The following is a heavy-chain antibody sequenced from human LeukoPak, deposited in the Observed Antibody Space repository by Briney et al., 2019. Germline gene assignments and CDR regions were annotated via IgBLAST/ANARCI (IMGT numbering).Heavy chain of an antibody. D-gene: IGHD2-21*01. CDR1: GFTFNNYG. J-gene: IGHJ4*02. CDR2: IWYDGSNK. V-gene: IGHV3-33*06. Sequence: PGRSLRLSCTASGFTFNNYGMHWVRQAPGKGLEWVAVIWYDGSNKYYADSVKGRFTISRDNSKNTLYLQMNSLRAEDTAVYYCAKGGDGDYFDYWGQGTLVTVSS. CDR3: AKGGDGDYFDY.